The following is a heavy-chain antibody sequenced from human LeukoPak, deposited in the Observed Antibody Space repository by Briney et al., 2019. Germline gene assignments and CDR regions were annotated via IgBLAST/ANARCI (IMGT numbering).Heavy chain of an antibody. Sequence: GGSLRLSCAASGFTFDDYGMSWVRQAPGKGLEWVSAISGSGGSTYYADSVKGRFTISRDNSKNTLYLQMNSLRAEDTAVYYCAKALGGDSSGYSYDYWGQGTLVTVSS. CDR3: AKALGGDSSGYSYDY. D-gene: IGHD3-22*01. V-gene: IGHV3-23*01. CDR2: ISGSGGST. J-gene: IGHJ4*02. CDR1: GFTFDDYG.